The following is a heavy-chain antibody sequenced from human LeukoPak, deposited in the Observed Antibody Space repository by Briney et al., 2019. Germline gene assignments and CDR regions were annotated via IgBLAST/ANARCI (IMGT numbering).Heavy chain of an antibody. CDR1: GFTFSSYA. CDR2: IKQDGSEK. Sequence: HPGGSLRLSCAASGFTFSSYAMSWVRQAPGKGLEWVANIKQDGSEKYYVDSVKGRFTISRDNAKNSLYLQMNSLRAEDTAVYYCARGPKLGYYDSSGSNDYWGQGTLVTVSS. V-gene: IGHV3-7*03. D-gene: IGHD3-22*01. J-gene: IGHJ4*02. CDR3: ARGPKLGYYDSSGSNDY.